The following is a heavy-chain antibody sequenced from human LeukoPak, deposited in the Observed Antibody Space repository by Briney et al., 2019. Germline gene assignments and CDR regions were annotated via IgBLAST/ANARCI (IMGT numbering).Heavy chain of an antibody. D-gene: IGHD5-12*01. CDR1: GYSISSGYY. J-gene: IGHJ4*02. Sequence: PSETLSLTCTVSGYSISSGYYWGWIRQPPRKGLEWIGEINHSGSTNYNPSLKSRVTISVDTSKNQFSLKLSSVTAADTAVYYCARGRVVATRIDYWGQGTLVTVSS. CDR2: INHSGST. V-gene: IGHV4-38-2*02. CDR3: ARGRVVATRIDY.